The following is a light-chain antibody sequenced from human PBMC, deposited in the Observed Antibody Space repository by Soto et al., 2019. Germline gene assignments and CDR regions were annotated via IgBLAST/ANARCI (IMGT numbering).Light chain of an antibody. Sequence: SALTQPRSVSGSPGQSVTISCTGTSSDVGGYNYVSWYQQYPGKAPKLMIYDVNKWPSGVPDRFSGSKSGTTASLTISGLQAEDEADYYCCSYAGSYTWVFGGGTKLTVL. CDR3: CSYAGSYTWV. J-gene: IGLJ3*02. V-gene: IGLV2-11*01. CDR2: DVN. CDR1: SSDVGGYNY.